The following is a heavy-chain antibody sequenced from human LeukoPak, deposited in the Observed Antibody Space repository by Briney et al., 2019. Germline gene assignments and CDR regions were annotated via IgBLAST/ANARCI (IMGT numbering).Heavy chain of an antibody. CDR1: GFTFSSYS. D-gene: IGHD6-19*01. CDR2: ISSSVGST. Sequence: GGSLRLSCVASGFTFSSYSMTWVRQTPEKGLEWAAAISSSVGSTYYADSVKGRFTISRDNSKNTLYLQMNNLGADDTAVYYCAKNPNRSGWSQDYWGQGTLVIVSS. CDR3: AKNPNRSGWSQDY. V-gene: IGHV3-23*01. J-gene: IGHJ4*02.